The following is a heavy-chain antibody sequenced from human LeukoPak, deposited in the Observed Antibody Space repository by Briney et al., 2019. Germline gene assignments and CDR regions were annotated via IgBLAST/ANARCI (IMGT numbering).Heavy chain of an antibody. V-gene: IGHV4-34*01. J-gene: IGHJ5*02. CDR2: INHSGST. CDR1: GGSFSGYY. D-gene: IGHD6-13*01. CDR3: ARGQYSSSWYNWFDP. Sequence: SETLSLTCAVYGGSFSGYYWSWIRQPPGKGLEWIGEINHSGSTNYNPSLKSRVTISVDTSKNQFSLKLSSVTAADTAVYYCARGQYSSSWYNWFDPWGQGTLVTVSS.